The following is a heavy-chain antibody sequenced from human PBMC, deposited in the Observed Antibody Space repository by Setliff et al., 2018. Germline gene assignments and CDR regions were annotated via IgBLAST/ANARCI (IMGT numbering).Heavy chain of an antibody. CDR2: INTNTGNP. V-gene: IGHV7-4-1*02. CDR3: ARASRFGTTVYRGDYYMDV. CDR1: GYTFTNYA. J-gene: IGHJ6*03. Sequence: GASVKVSCKASGYTFTNYAMSWMRQAPGQGLEWMGWINTNTGNPSYAQGFTGRFVFSLDTSVSTAYLQISSLKADDTAVYYCARASRFGTTVYRGDYYMDVWGKGTTVTVSS. D-gene: IGHD4-4*01.